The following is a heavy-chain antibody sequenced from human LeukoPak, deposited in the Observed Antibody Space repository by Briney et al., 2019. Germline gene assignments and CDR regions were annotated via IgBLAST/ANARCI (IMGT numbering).Heavy chain of an antibody. CDR2: INRSGGST. J-gene: IGHJ3*02. D-gene: IGHD2-21*02. CDR3: ARDNLRHCGGDGPCAAFDI. V-gene: IGHV1-46*01. Sequence: GASVKVSCKASGYTFTRYYMHWVRQAPGQGLEWMGIINRSGGSTSYAQKFQGRVTMTRDTSTSTVYMELSILRYEDTAVYYCARDNLRHCGGDGPCAAFDIWGQGTMVTVSS. CDR1: GYTFTRYY.